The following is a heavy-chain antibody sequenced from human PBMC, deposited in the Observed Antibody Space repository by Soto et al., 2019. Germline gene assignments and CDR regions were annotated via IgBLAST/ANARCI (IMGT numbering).Heavy chain of an antibody. CDR3: ARDSYHSRGYSSYYYYGLDV. J-gene: IGHJ6*02. V-gene: IGHV1-18*04. Sequence: GASVKVACKVSGYTFTSYGISWVRQAPGQGLEWMGWISAYNGNTNYAQKLQGRVTMTTDTSTTTAYMELRSLRSVVTAVYYCARDSYHSRGYSSYYYYGLDVWGQGSTVTV. D-gene: IGHD3-22*01. CDR2: ISAYNGNT. CDR1: GYTFTSYG.